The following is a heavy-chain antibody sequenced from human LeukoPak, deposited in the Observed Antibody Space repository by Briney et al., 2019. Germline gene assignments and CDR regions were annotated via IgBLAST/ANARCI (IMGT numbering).Heavy chain of an antibody. Sequence: ASVKVSCKASGHTFTSYDINWVRQATGQGLEWMGWMNPNSGNTGYAQKFQGRVTITRNTSISTAYMELSSLRSEDTAVYYCARGRGYCSSTSGLYDFDYWGQGTLVTVSS. D-gene: IGHD2-2*01. J-gene: IGHJ4*02. CDR2: MNPNSGNT. CDR1: GHTFTSYD. CDR3: ARGRGYCSSTSGLYDFDY. V-gene: IGHV1-8*03.